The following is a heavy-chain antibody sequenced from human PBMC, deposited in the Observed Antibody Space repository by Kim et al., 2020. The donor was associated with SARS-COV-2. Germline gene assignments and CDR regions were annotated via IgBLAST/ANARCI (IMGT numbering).Heavy chain of an antibody. CDR3: ARDVATPPTYYFDY. CDR1: GFTFSSYG. CDR2: IWDDGSNK. Sequence: GGSLRLSCAASGFTFSSYGMNWVRQAPGKGLEWVAAIWDDGSNKYYADSVKGRFTISRDNSKNTLYLQMNSLRAEDTAVYYCARDVATPPTYYFDYWGQG. J-gene: IGHJ4*02. D-gene: IGHD1-26*01. V-gene: IGHV3-33*08.